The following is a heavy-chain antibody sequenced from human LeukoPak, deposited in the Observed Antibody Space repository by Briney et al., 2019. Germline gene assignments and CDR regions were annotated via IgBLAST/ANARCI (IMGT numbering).Heavy chain of an antibody. V-gene: IGHV1-46*01. CDR1: GGTFSSYA. Sequence: ASVKVSCKASGGTFSSYAISWVRQAPGQGLEWMGLINPSGSSTSYAQKFQGRLSLTRDMSTSTDYMELSSLRSEDTAVYYCERDNSVGDTAWWFDPWGQGTLVTVSS. CDR2: INPSGSST. CDR3: ERDNSVGDTAWWFDP. J-gene: IGHJ5*02. D-gene: IGHD1-26*01.